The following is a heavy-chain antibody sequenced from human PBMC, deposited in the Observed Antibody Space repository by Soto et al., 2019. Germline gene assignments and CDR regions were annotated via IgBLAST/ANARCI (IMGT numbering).Heavy chain of an antibody. CDR3: ARAYSSSWSGGYYYYYYGMDV. Sequence: QVQLVQSGAEVKKPGASVKVSCKASGYTFTSYDINWVRQATGQGLEWMGWMNPNSGNTGYAQKFQGRVTMTRNTSISTAYMELSSLRSEDTAVYYCARAYSSSWSGGYYYYYYGMDVWGQGTTVTVSS. J-gene: IGHJ6*02. CDR1: GYTFTSYD. V-gene: IGHV1-8*01. CDR2: MNPNSGNT. D-gene: IGHD6-13*01.